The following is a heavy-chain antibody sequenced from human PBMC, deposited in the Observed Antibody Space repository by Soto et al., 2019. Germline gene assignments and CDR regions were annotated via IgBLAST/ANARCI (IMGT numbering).Heavy chain of an antibody. V-gene: IGHV4-39*01. J-gene: IGHJ4*02. CDR2: IYYSGRT. D-gene: IGHD2-21*02. CDR1: GESSISSCDC. CDR3: ARQRTTVVTNAYFEH. Sequence: SETLSLTCIVAGESSISSCDCWVLIRQPPGKGLEWIGSIYYSGRTYYNPSFKSRVTISIDTSKNQFSLKLSSVTATDTAVYYCARQRTTVVTNAYFEHWGQGALVPVSS.